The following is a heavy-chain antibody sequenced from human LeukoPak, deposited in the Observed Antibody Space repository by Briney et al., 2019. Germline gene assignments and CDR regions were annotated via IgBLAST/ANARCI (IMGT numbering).Heavy chain of an antibody. CDR2: IRDDGSDK. CDR1: GFTFSSYW. V-gene: IGHV3-7*01. CDR3: VRHTRRSPGDY. J-gene: IGHJ4*02. Sequence: GGSLRLSCAASGFTFSSYWMTWVRQAPGKGLEWMANIRDDGSDKYYVDSVKGRFTISRDNAQNTLLLQMDSLRVEDTAVYFCVRHTRRSPGDYWGQGTLVTVST. D-gene: IGHD1-26*01.